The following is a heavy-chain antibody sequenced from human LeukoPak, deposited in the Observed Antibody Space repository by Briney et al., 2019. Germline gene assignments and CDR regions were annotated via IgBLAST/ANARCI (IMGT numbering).Heavy chain of an antibody. V-gene: IGHV3-48*03. Sequence: SGGSLRLSCAGTEVTLSTYEMNWVRQAPRKGLEWVSYISSRGGTIYYADSVKGRFTISRDNAKNSLYLQLNSLRAEDTAVYYCARESSSSEFDYWGQGTLVTVSS. CDR1: EVTLSTYE. CDR3: ARESSSSEFDY. D-gene: IGHD6-6*01. CDR2: ISSRGGTI. J-gene: IGHJ4*02.